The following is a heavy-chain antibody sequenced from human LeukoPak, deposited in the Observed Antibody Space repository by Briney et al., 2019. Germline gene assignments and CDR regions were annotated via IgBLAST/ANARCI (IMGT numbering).Heavy chain of an antibody. Sequence: PSQILSLTCTVSGGSISSDGYYWSWIRQHPGKGLECIGYIYHSGSTYYNPSLKSRLTISVDTSENQFSLKLSSVTAADTAVYYCAREVAYCSSGSCYADNWGQGTLVTVSS. CDR1: GGSISSDGYY. D-gene: IGHD2-15*01. J-gene: IGHJ4*02. CDR2: IYHSGST. CDR3: AREVAYCSSGSCYADN. V-gene: IGHV4-31*03.